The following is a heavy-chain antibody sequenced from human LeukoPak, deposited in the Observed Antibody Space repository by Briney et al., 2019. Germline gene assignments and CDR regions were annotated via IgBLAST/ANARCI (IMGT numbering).Heavy chain of an antibody. CDR2: IYYSGST. J-gene: IGHJ5*02. CDR3: ARDLVVAAFWFDP. V-gene: IGHV4-39*07. CDR1: GGSTSSSSYY. Sequence: SETLTLTCTVSGGSTSSSSYYWGWIRQPPGKGLEWIGSIYYSGSTYYNPSLKSRVTISVDTSKNQFSLKLSSVTAADTAVYYCARDLVVAAFWFDPWGQGTLVTVSS. D-gene: IGHD2-15*01.